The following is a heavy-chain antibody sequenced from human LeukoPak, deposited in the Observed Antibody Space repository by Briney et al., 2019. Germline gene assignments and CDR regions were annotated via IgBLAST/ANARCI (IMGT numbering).Heavy chain of an antibody. J-gene: IGHJ4*02. CDR3: AKEAHSSGWYYFDY. V-gene: IGHV3-23*01. D-gene: IGHD6-19*01. CDR1: GFTFSSYE. Sequence: GGSLRLSCVASGFTFSSYEMNWVRQAPGKGLEWVSAISGSGGSTYYADSVKGRFTISRDNSKNALYLQMNSLRAEDTAVYYCAKEAHSSGWYYFDYWGQGTLVTVSS. CDR2: ISGSGGST.